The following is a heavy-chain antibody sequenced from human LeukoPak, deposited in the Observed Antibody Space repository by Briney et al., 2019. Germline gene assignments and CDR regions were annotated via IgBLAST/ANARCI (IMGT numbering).Heavy chain of an antibody. CDR3: ARGRVQLERTKFDY. V-gene: IGHV4-34*01. CDR2: INHSGST. J-gene: IGHJ4*02. Sequence: PSETLSLTCAVYGGSFSGYYWSWIRQPPGKGLEWIGEINHSGSTNYNPSLKSRVTISVDTSKNQFSLKLSSVTAADTAVYYCARGRVQLERTKFDYWGQGTLVTVSS. CDR1: GGSFSGYY. D-gene: IGHD1-1*01.